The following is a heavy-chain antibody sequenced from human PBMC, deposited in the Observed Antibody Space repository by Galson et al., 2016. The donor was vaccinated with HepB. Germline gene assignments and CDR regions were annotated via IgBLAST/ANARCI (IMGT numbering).Heavy chain of an antibody. Sequence: TLSLTCSVSGDSIISSNYYWSWIRQPAGKGLEWIGRFSASGSNKYNPSLESRVTISVDTSKNQFSLKLSSVTAADTAVYYCARDSHGVDAFNIWGQGTLVAVSS. D-gene: IGHD4-17*01. CDR2: FSASGSN. CDR1: GDSIISSNYY. V-gene: IGHV4-61*02. CDR3: ARDSHGVDAFNI. J-gene: IGHJ3*02.